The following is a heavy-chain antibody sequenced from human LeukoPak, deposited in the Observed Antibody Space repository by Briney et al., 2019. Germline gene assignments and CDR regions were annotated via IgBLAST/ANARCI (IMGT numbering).Heavy chain of an antibody. CDR1: GFTFSTYS. CDR2: ISSSGSYI. CDR3: ARGGSNYQIDSGLDY. D-gene: IGHD4-11*01. Sequence: GGSLRLSCTACGFTFSTYSINWVRQAPGKGLEWVSSISSSGSYIYYADSVKGRFTISRDNAKNSLYLQMNSLRAEDTAVYYCARGGSNYQIDSGLDYWGQGTLVTVSS. J-gene: IGHJ4*02. V-gene: IGHV3-21*01.